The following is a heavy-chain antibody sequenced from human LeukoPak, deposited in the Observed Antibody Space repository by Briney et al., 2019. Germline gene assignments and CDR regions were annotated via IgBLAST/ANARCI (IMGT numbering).Heavy chain of an antibody. Sequence: GGSLRLSCAASGFTLSNYNMHWVRQAPGKGLEWVSFISDSSSHTFYSDSVKGRFTVSRDNVKNSLYLQINSLRAEDTAIYYCARDGEGGAAAGYWGQGTLVTVSS. CDR3: ARDGEGGAAAGY. J-gene: IGHJ4*02. D-gene: IGHD6-13*01. CDR2: ISDSSSHT. CDR1: GFTLSNYN. V-gene: IGHV3-48*01.